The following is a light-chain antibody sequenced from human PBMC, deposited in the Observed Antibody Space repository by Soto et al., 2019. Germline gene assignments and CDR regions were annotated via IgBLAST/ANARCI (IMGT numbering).Light chain of an antibody. CDR1: QGISSY. CDR3: QQGGT. J-gene: IGKJ3*01. CDR2: AAS. V-gene: IGKV1-9*01. Sequence: DIQLTQSPSFLSASVGDRVTITCRASQGISSYLAWYQQKPGKAPKLLIYAASTLQSGVPSRFSGSGSGTEFTLTMSSLQPEDFATYYVQQGGTFGPGTKVDI.